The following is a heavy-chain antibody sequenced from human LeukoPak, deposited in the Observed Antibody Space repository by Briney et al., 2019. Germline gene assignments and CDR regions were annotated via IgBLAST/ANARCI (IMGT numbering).Heavy chain of an antibody. V-gene: IGHV3-23*01. Sequence: PGESLRLSCAASGFTFSSSAMSWVRQAPGKGLEWVSGISGSDGGTYYADSVKGRFTISRDNSKNTLYLQMNSLRAEDTALYYCAKDPRTVPGYYFDYWGQGTLVTVSS. D-gene: IGHD2-2*01. CDR3: AKDPRTVPGYYFDY. CDR1: GFTFSSSA. CDR2: ISGSDGGT. J-gene: IGHJ4*02.